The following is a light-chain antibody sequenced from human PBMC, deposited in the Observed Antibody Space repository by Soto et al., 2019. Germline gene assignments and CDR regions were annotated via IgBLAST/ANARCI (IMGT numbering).Light chain of an antibody. V-gene: IGKV1-33*01. CDR2: DAS. CDR1: QDISNH. Sequence: DIQMTQSPSSLSASAGDRVTITCQASQDISNHLNWYQQKAGKAPKLLINDASNLETGVPSMFSGSGSGTDFPLTISSLQPVGIAPYYFQQYVNALTFSGGTKVEIK. J-gene: IGKJ4*01. CDR3: QQYVNALT.